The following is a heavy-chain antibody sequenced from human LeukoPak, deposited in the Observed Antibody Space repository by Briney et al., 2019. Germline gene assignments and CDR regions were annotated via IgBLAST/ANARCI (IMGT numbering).Heavy chain of an antibody. CDR3: ARHLVAGGAGRWFDP. CDR2: IYYSGTT. V-gene: IGHV4-59*08. D-gene: IGHD6-13*01. CDR1: NGPINNYY. J-gene: IGHJ5*02. Sequence: SETLSLTCTVSNGPINNYYWSWMRQPPGKGMEWIGYIYYSGTTNYNPSLKSRVTISVDTSKNQFSLKLSSVTAADTDVYYCARHLVAGGAGRWFDPWGQGTLVIVSS.